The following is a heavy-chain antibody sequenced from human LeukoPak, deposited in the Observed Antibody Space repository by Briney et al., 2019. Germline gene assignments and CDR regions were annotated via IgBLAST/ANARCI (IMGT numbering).Heavy chain of an antibody. J-gene: IGHJ4*02. V-gene: IGHV4-4*09. CDR1: GGSIGSYY. Sequence: SETLSLTCTVSGGSIGSYYWSWIRQPPGKGLEWIGYIYTSGSTNYNPSLKSRVTISVHTSKNQFPLKLSSVTAADTAVYYCARQEYSSSPGHYWGQGTLVTVPS. D-gene: IGHD6-6*01. CDR3: ARQEYSSSPGHY. CDR2: IYTSGST.